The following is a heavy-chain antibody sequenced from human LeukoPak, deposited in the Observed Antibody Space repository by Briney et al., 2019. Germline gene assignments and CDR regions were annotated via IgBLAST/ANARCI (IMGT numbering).Heavy chain of an antibody. CDR3: ARGQWFRAF. V-gene: IGHV4-59*12. J-gene: IGHJ4*02. D-gene: IGHD3-10*01. CDR1: GFTFSSYA. CDR2: IYYSGST. Sequence: PGGSLRLSCAASGFTFSSYAMSWVRQAPGKGLEWIGYIYYSGSTNYNPSLKSRVTISVDTSKNQFSLKTNSVTAADTAVYYCARGQWFRAFWSRGTPVTVSS.